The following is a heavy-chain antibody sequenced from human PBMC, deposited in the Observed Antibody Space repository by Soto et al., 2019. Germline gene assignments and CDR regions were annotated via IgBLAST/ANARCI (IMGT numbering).Heavy chain of an antibody. Sequence: QVQLVQSGAEVKKPGSSVKISCRAPGDSFNNFALSWVRQAPGLGLEWMGGIIPIFATPTYAPKFQDRVTFTADESTTTAYMELSTLRSDDTAVYYCARHLGADFRNWGFDLWGRGTLVTVSS. D-gene: IGHD4-4*01. CDR2: IIPIFATP. J-gene: IGHJ2*01. CDR1: GDSFNNFA. CDR3: ARHLGADFRNWGFDL. V-gene: IGHV1-69*12.